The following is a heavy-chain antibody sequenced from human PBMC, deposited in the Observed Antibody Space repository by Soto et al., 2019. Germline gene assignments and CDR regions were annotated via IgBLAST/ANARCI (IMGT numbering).Heavy chain of an antibody. D-gene: IGHD3-10*01. V-gene: IGHV4-59*01. CDR3: ARGGFGELSNFDY. CDR1: GGSISSYY. J-gene: IGHJ4*02. Sequence: QVQLQESGPGLVKPSETLSLTCTVSGGSISSYYWSWIRQPPGKGLEWIGYIYYSGSTNYNPSLKSRVTISVDTSKNQSSLKLSSVTAADTAVYYCARGGFGELSNFDYWGQGTLVTVSS. CDR2: IYYSGST.